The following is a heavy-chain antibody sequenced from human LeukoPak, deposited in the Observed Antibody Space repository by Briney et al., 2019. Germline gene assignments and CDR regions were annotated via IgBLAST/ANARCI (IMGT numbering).Heavy chain of an antibody. V-gene: IGHV3-30*04. CDR2: ISYDGSSK. Sequence: GGSLRLSCAASGFTSSSYGMVWVRQAPGKGLEWVAVISYDGSSKYYADSVKGRFIISRDNFKNTLYLQMNSLRAEDTAVYYCARAQDSSGYEMYYFDNWGQGTLVTVSS. J-gene: IGHJ4*02. D-gene: IGHD3-22*01. CDR3: ARAQDSSGYEMYYFDN. CDR1: GFTSSSYG.